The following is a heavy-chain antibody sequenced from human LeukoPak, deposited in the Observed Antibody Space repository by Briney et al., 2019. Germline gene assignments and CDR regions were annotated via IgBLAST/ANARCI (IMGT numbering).Heavy chain of an antibody. CDR3: AQWFGNHLDY. Sequence: GRSLRLSCAASGFTFSSYGMHWVRQAPGKGLEWVAVISYDGSNKYYADSEKGRFTISRDNSKNTLYLQMNSLRAEDTAVYYCAQWFGNHLDYWGQGTLVTVSS. CDR1: GFTFSSYG. V-gene: IGHV3-30*03. D-gene: IGHD3-10*01. J-gene: IGHJ4*02. CDR2: ISYDGSNK.